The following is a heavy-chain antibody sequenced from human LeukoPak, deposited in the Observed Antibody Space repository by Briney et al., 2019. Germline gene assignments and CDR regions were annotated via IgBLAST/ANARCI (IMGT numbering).Heavy chain of an antibody. CDR1: GFTFSNAW. V-gene: IGHV3-15*01. CDR2: IKSKTDGGTT. CDR3: ATRLIAAAGLDY. D-gene: IGHD6-13*01. Sequence: GGSLRLSCAASGFTFSNAWMNWVRQAPGKGLEWVGRIKSKTDGGTTDYAAPVKGRFTISGDDSKNTLYLQMNSLKTEDTAVYYCATRLIAAAGLDYWGRGTLVTVSS. J-gene: IGHJ4*02.